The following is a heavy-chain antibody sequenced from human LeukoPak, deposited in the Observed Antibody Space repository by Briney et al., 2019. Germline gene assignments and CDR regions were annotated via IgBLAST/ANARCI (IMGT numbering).Heavy chain of an antibody. Sequence: GGSLRLSCAASGFTFSSYGMHWVRQAPGKGLEGVAVIWYDGSNKYYADSVKGRFTISRDNSKNTLYLQMNSLRAEDTAVYYCARDGDSGDAFDIWGQGTMVTVSS. CDR3: ARDGDSGDAFDI. CDR1: GFTFSSYG. D-gene: IGHD4-17*01. J-gene: IGHJ3*02. CDR2: IWYDGSNK. V-gene: IGHV3-33*01.